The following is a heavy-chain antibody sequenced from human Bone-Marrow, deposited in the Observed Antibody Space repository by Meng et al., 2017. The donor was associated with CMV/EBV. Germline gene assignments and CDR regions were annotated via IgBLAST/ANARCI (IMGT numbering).Heavy chain of an antibody. D-gene: IGHD3-3*01. Sequence: SLNISCAAAGFTFGLSAIRWGRQAPGKGLEWVAVISYDGSNKYYADSVKGRFTIARENSKNTLYLQMNSLRAEDTAVYYCARGYYDFWSGYPYYHNGMDVWGQRTTVTVSS. CDR3: ARGYYDFWSGYPYYHNGMDV. CDR2: ISYDGSNK. J-gene: IGHJ6*02. V-gene: IGHV3-30*04. CDR1: GFTFGLSA.